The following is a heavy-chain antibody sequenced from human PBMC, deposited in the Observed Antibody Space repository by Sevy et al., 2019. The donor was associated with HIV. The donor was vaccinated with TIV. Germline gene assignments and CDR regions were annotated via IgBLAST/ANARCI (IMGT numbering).Heavy chain of an antibody. CDR3: ARHTPYLRFLEWFVNYYYMDV. J-gene: IGHJ6*03. D-gene: IGHD3-3*01. CDR1: GYSISSGYY. CDR2: IYHSGST. V-gene: IGHV4-38-2*01. Sequence: SETLSLTCAVSGYSISSGYYWGWIRQPPGKGLEWIGSIYHSGSTYYNPSLKSRVTISVDTSKNQFSLKLGSVTAADTAVYYCARHTPYLRFLEWFVNYYYMDVWGKGTTVTVSS.